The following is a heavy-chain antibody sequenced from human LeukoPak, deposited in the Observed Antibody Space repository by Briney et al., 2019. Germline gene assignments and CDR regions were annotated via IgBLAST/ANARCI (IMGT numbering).Heavy chain of an antibody. V-gene: IGHV3-23*01. J-gene: IGHJ4*02. CDR2: ISSGGST. CDR3: AKPGVWGRYDILTGYYY. Sequence: PGGSLRLSCAASGFTFSSYAMSWVRQAPGKGLEWVSAISSGGSTYYGDSVKGRFTISRDNSKNTLYQQMNSLRDEDSAVYYCAKPGVWGRYDILTGYYYWGQGTLVTVSS. D-gene: IGHD3-9*01. CDR1: GFTFSSYA.